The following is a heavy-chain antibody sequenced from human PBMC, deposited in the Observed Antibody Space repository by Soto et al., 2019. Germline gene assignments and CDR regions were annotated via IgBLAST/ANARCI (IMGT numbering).Heavy chain of an antibody. CDR2: ISGSGSTK. J-gene: IGHJ6*03. CDR1: GFTFSDYY. V-gene: IGHV3-11*01. Sequence: EGSLRLSCAASGFTFSDYYMSWVRQAPGKGLEWVSYISGSGSTKYYADSVKGRFTISRDNAKNSLYLQMNSLRAEDTAVYYCAKTGADLYYFYYYFLDVWGKGTTVTVSS. CDR3: AKTGADLYYFYYYFLDV.